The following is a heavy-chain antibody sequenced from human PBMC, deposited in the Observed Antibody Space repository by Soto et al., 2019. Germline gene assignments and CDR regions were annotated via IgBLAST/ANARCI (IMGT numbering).Heavy chain of an antibody. CDR1: GYTFTGYY. V-gene: IGHV1-2*02. J-gene: IGHJ4*02. CDR3: GVGADSSGWYDPADY. D-gene: IGHD6-19*01. CDR2: INPNSGGT. Sequence: QVQLVQSGAEVKKPGASVKVSCKASGYTFTGYYMHWVRQAPGQGLEWMGWINPNSGGTNYAQKFQGRVTMTRDTSISTAYMELSRLRSDDTAVYYCGVGADSSGWYDPADYWGQGTLVTVSS.